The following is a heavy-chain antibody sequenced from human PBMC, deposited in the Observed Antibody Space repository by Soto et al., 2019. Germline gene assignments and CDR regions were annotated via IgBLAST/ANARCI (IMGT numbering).Heavy chain of an antibody. CDR2: IYHSGST. Sequence: SETLSLTCAVSGGSISSSNGWSWVRQPPGKGLEWIGEIYHSGSTNYNPSLKSRVTISVDKSKNQFSLKLSSVTAADTAVYYCARLALRDVGSSGYRLNFDYWGQGTLVTVSS. CDR3: ARLALRDVGSSGYRLNFDY. V-gene: IGHV4-4*02. CDR1: GGSISSSNG. J-gene: IGHJ4*02. D-gene: IGHD3-22*01.